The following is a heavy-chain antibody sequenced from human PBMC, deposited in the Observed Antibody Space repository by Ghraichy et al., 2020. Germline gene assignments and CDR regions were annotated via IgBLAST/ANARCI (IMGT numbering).Heavy chain of an antibody. V-gene: IGHV4-59*08. CDR3: ARHHRGLGGVIGQPYFDY. Sequence: SETLSLTCTVSGGSIISYYWSWIRQPPGKGLEWIGYIYYSGSTNYNPSLKSRVTISVDTSKNQFSLKLSSVTAADTAVYYCARHHRGLGGVIGQPYFDYWGQGTLVTVSS. D-gene: IGHD3-16*01. CDR2: IYYSGST. J-gene: IGHJ4*02. CDR1: GGSIISYY.